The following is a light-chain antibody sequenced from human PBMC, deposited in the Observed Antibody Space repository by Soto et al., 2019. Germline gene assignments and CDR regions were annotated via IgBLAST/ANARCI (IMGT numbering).Light chain of an antibody. J-gene: IGLJ2*01. CDR2: EDS. CDR1: KLGDKY. V-gene: IGLV3-1*01. Sequence: SYELTQPPSVSVSPGQTASITCSGDKLGDKYACWYQQKPGQSPVLVIYEDSKRPSGIPERFSGSNSGNTATLTISGTQAMDEADYHCQAWDRSTANVVFGGGTK. CDR3: QAWDRSTANVV.